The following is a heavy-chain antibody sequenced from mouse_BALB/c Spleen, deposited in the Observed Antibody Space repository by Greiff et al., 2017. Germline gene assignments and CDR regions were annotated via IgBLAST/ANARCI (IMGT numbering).Heavy chain of an antibody. CDR1: GYSITSDYA. J-gene: IGHJ2*01. CDR3: ASRSNSFYFDY. D-gene: IGHD1-3*01. V-gene: IGHV3-2*02. Sequence: EVKLLESGPGLVKPSQSLSLTCTVTGYSITSDYAWNWIRQFPGNKLEWMGYISYSGSTSYNPSLKSRISITRDTSKNQFFLQLDSVTTEDTATYYCASRSNSFYFDYWGQGTTLTVSS. CDR2: ISYSGST.